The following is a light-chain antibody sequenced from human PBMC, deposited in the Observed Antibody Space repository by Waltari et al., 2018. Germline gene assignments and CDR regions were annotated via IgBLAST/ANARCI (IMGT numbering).Light chain of an antibody. CDR2: EGS. J-gene: IGLJ2*01. CDR1: SSDVDNYNR. V-gene: IGLV2-18*01. CDR3: TLHTTTTTV. Sequence: QSALTQPPSVSGSPGQSVTISCTGTSSDVDNYNRVSWYQQPPGPAPKLILYEGSNRPSRVPARFSGSKAGDTASLTISGLQAEDEADYYCTLHTTTTTVFGGGTKVTVL.